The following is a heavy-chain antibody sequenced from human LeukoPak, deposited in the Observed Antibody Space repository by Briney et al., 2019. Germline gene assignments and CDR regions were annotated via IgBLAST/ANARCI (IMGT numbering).Heavy chain of an antibody. CDR2: INPNSGGT. CDR1: GYTFTDYY. J-gene: IGHJ4*02. D-gene: IGHD2-21*02. CDR3: ARVWDVGVTPPDS. V-gene: IGHV1-2*02. Sequence: ASVKVSCKASGYTFTDYYMHWVRQAPGQGLEWMGWINPNSGGTNYAQKFQGRVTMTRDTSISTAYMELSRLRSDDTAVYYCARVWDVGVTPPDSWGQGTLVTVSS.